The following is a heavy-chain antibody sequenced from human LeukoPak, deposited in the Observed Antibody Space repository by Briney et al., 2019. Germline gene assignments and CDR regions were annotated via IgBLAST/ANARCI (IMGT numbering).Heavy chain of an antibody. Sequence: PGGSLRLSCEASGFTFSSYAMSWVRQAPGKGLEWVSGISTNGGSTSYVDSVEGRLTISRDDPRNMLYMEMNSLRAEDTAVYYCSVMHRYYDGSGYWVQWGQATLVTDSS. J-gene: IGHJ4*02. CDR3: SVMHRYYDGSGYWVQ. CDR1: GFTFSSYA. CDR2: ISTNGGST. V-gene: IGHV3-23*01. D-gene: IGHD3-22*01.